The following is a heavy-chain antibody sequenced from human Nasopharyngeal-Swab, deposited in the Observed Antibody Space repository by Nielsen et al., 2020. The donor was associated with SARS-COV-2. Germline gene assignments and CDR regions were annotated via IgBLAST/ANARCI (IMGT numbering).Heavy chain of an antibody. J-gene: IGHJ6*02. Sequence: GSLRLSCTVSGGSISRHSYYWAWIRKPPGKGPEWIGHIYYTGSTHYNPSLRSRVTTSVDTSKNQFSLELRSVTAADTGVYFCARLNYDFGGLYGVDVWGQGTTVTVSS. CDR2: IYYTGST. CDR3: ARLNYDFGGLYGVDV. CDR1: GGSISRHSYY. D-gene: IGHD3-3*01. V-gene: IGHV4-39*01.